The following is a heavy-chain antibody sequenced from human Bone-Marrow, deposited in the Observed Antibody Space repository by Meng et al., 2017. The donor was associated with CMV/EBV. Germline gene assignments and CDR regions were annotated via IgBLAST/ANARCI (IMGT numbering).Heavy chain of an antibody. CDR2: ISGSGDNT. D-gene: IGHD5-18*01. J-gene: IGHJ4*02. Sequence: SGLTCGNYAMSSVRQTPGKGLEWVSTISGSGDNTYYADSVTGRFAFSRDNSKNTLYLQMNSLRAEDTAVYYCAKLYSYEGRGGLDFWGQGTLVTVSS. CDR1: GLTCGNYA. CDR3: AKLYSYEGRGGLDF. V-gene: IGHV3-23*01.